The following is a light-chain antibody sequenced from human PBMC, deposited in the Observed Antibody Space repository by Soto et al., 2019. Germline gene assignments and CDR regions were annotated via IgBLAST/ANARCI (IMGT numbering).Light chain of an antibody. CDR3: QQYTNSPLT. V-gene: IGKV3-15*01. CDR2: DAS. CDR1: QSVYSN. Sequence: EIVMTQSPVTLSVSPGEGVTLSCRASQSVYSNLAWYQQKPGQAPRLLVYDASARAPYIPARFSVSASGTDFALDVSSMQSEDFAVYYCQQYTNSPLTFGGGTRVESK. J-gene: IGKJ4*01.